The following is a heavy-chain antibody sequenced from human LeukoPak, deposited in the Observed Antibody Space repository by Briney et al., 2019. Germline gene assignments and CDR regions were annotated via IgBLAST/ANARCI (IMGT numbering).Heavy chain of an antibody. D-gene: IGHD2-2*01. J-gene: IGHJ3*02. CDR2: INPNSGDT. CDR1: GYTFTGYY. Sequence: GASVKVSCKASGYTFTGYYMHWVRQAPGQGLEWMGWINPNSGDTNYAQKFQGRVTMTRDTSSSTAYMDLSRLRSDDTAVYYCARDPSPYAAFDIWGQGTMVTVSS. CDR3: ARDPSPYAAFDI. V-gene: IGHV1-2*02.